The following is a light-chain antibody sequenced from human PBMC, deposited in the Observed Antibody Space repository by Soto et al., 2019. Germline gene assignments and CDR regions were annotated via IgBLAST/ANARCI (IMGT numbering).Light chain of an antibody. V-gene: IGLV2-8*01. CDR1: SSDVGGYNY. CDR3: SSYAGSNNFEV. Sequence: QSALTQPPSASGSPGQSVTISCTGTSSDVGGYNYVSWYQQHPGKAPKLMIYEVSKRPSGVPDRFSGSKSGNTASLTVSGLQAEDEADYDCSSYAGSNNFEVFGGGTKVTVL. CDR2: EVS. J-gene: IGLJ2*01.